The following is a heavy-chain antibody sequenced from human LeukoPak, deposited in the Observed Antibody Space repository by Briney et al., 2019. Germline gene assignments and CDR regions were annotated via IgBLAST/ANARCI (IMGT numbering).Heavy chain of an antibody. V-gene: IGHV1-46*01. D-gene: IGHD6-19*01. J-gene: IGHJ4*02. CDR1: GYTFTSYA. CDR3: ASSNPLAVAGTIDY. CDR2: INPSGGST. Sequence: ASVKVSCKASGYTFTSYAMNWVRQAPGQGLEWMGIINPSGGSTSYAQKFQGRVTMTRGTSTSTVYMELSSLRSEDTAVYYCASSNPLAVAGTIDYWGQGTLVTVSS.